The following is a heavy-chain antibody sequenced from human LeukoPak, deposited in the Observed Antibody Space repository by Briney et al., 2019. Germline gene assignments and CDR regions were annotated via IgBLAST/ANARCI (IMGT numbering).Heavy chain of an antibody. J-gene: IGHJ3*02. D-gene: IGHD6-13*01. CDR3: ARDGGIAAAGTKDDAFDI. CDR1: GFTFSTYS. CDR2: ISSSSSHI. Sequence: PGGSLRLSCTACGFTFSTYSMNWVRQAPGKGLEWVSSISSSSSHIYYAASVKGRFTISRDNAKNSLYLQMNSLGAEDTAVYYCARDGGIAAAGTKDDAFDIWGQGTMVTVSS. V-gene: IGHV3-21*01.